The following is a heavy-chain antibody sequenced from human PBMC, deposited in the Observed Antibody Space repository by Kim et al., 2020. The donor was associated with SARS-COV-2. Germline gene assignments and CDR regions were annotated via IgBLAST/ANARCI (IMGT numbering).Heavy chain of an antibody. V-gene: IGHV3-30*18. D-gene: IGHD3-3*01. CDR1: GFTFSSYG. Sequence: GGSLRLSCAASGFTFSSYGMHWVRQAPGKGLEWVAVISYDGSNKYYADSVKGRFTISRDNSKNTLYLQMNSLRAEDTAVYYCAKDLTIFGVVIISHYYYGMDVWGQGTTVTVSS. CDR3: AKDLTIFGVVIISHYYYGMDV. CDR2: ISYDGSNK. J-gene: IGHJ6*02.